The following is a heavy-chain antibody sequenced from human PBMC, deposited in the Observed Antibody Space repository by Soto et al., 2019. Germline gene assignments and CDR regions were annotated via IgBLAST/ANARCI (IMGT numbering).Heavy chain of an antibody. J-gene: IGHJ3*02. CDR2: IYYSGST. Sequence: PSETLSLTCTVSGGSISSYYWSWIRQPPGKGLERIGYIYYSGSTNYNPSLKSRVTISVDTSKNQFSLKLSSVTAADTAVYYCARRPPMDCSSTSCSSAAFDIWGQGTMVTVSS. CDR3: ARRPPMDCSSTSCSSAAFDI. V-gene: IGHV4-59*08. CDR1: GGSISSYY. D-gene: IGHD2-2*01.